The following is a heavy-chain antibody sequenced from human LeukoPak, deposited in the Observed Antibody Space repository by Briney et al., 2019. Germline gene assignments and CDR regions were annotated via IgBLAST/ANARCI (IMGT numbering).Heavy chain of an antibody. D-gene: IGHD5-12*01. Sequence: GGSLRLSCGASGFTFSSYWMHWVRQAPGKGLVWVSRINNDGSGTSYADSVQGRFTISRDNSKNTLYLQMNSLRAEDTAVYYCARGPSGYHNTGGQGTLVTVSS. CDR3: ARGPSGYHNT. V-gene: IGHV3-74*01. CDR2: INNDGSGT. CDR1: GFTFSSYW. J-gene: IGHJ4*02.